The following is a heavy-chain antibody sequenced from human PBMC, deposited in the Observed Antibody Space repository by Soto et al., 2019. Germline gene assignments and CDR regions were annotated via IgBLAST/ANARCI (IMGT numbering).Heavy chain of an antibody. CDR2: VNPIVSMS. V-gene: IGHV1-69*02. D-gene: IGHD3-10*01. Sequence: QVQLVQSGAEVKRPGSSVKVSCKASGDTFNFYSINWVRQAPGLGLEWMGRVNPIVSMSNYAQKFKGRFTMTAENSTSTAYMNLSSLRCEDTVIYYCASSYGSGYRAFDYWGKGALVTVSS. CDR3: ASSYGSGYRAFDY. CDR1: GDTFNFYS. J-gene: IGHJ4*02.